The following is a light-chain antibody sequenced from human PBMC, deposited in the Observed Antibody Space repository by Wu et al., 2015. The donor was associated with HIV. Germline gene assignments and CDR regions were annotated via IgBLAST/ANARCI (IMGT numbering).Light chain of an antibody. J-gene: IGKJ1*01. V-gene: IGKV3-11*01. CDR3: QQRSTRPWT. CDR1: QSQSISTF. Sequence: EIVLTQSPATLSLSPGERATLSCRASQSQSISTFLAWYQQKPGQAPRLLIYDASKRATDIPVRFSGSGYGTDFTLTISSLEPEDFALYFCQQRSTRPWTFGQGTKGGN. CDR2: DAS.